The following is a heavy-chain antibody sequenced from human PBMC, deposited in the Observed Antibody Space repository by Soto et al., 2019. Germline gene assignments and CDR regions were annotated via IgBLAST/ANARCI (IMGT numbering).Heavy chain of an antibody. CDR1: GYTFTSYG. Sequence: QVQLVQSGAEVNKPGASVKVSCKASGYTFTSYGITWVRQAPGQGLEWMGWVNSYNGVTNNARRFQGRVTMTTDTSTSTVYMELRSLRSDDTAVYYCARDRQNYGSFDYWGQGTLVTVSS. V-gene: IGHV1-18*01. J-gene: IGHJ4*02. CDR3: ARDRQNYGSFDY. CDR2: VNSYNGVT. D-gene: IGHD4-17*01.